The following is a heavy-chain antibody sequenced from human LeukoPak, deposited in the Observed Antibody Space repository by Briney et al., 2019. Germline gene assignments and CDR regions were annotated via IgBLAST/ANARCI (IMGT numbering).Heavy chain of an antibody. J-gene: IGHJ4*02. CDR1: GFTFSSYA. CDR3: ASFRRDGYNY. V-gene: IGHV3-48*03. D-gene: IGHD5-24*01. Sequence: GGSLRLACAASGFTFSSYAMNWVRQAPGKGLEWVSYISSSGSTIYYADSVKGRFTISRDNAKNSLYLQMNSLRAEDTAVYYCASFRRDGYNYWGQGTLVTVSS. CDR2: ISSSGSTI.